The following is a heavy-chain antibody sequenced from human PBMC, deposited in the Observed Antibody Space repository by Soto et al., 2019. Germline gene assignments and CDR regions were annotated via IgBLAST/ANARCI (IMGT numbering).Heavy chain of an antibody. V-gene: IGHV1-8*01. CDR3: ARGLFMSVTTTDHDAFDI. J-gene: IGHJ3*02. CDR2: MNPNSGNT. Sequence: ASVKVSCKASGYTFTSYDINWVRQATGQGLEWMGWMNPNSGNTGYAQKFQGRVTMTRNTSISTAYTELSSLRSEDTAVYYCARGLFMSVTTTDHDAFDIWGQGTMVTVSS. CDR1: GYTFTSYD. D-gene: IGHD4-17*01.